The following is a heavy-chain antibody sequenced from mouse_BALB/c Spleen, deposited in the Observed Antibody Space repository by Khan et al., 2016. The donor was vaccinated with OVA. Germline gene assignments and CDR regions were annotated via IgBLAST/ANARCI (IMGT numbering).Heavy chain of an antibody. CDR3: SRSDYDGNSLYAMDY. D-gene: IGHD2-4*01. Sequence: DLVKAGASVKLSCKASGYTFTSYWINWIKQRPGQGLEWIGQISPGSGSPFYNKIFKGKATVTVDTSSSTAYIQVNSLSSEDSAVYFVSRSDYDGNSLYAMDYWGQGTSVTGSS. V-gene: IGHV1S41*01. J-gene: IGHJ4*01. CDR2: ISPGSGSP. CDR1: GYTFTSYW.